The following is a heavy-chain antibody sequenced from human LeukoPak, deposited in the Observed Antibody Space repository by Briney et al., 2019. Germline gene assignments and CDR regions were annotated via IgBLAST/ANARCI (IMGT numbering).Heavy chain of an antibody. CDR2: ISYDGSNK. J-gene: IGHJ6*02. CDR3: ATTIVATTKRGHYYYYGMDV. V-gene: IGHV3-30*03. D-gene: IGHD5-12*01. Sequence: GGSLRLSCAASGFTFSSYGMHWVRQAPGKGLEWVAVISYDGSNKYYADSVKGRFTISRDNSKNTLYLQMNSLSAEDTAVYYCATTIVATTKRGHYYYYGMDVWGQGTTVTVSS. CDR1: GFTFSSYG.